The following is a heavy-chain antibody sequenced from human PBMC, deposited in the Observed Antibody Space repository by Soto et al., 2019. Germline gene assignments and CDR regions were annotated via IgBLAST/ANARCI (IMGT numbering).Heavy chain of an antibody. Sequence: GSLRLSCAASGFTFSSYAMSWVRQAPGKGLEWVSAISGSGGSTYYADSVKGRFTISRDNSKNTLYLQMNSLRAEDTAVYYCAKDPSTYYYDSSGYPTLFDYWGQGTLVTVSS. CDR1: GFTFSSYA. CDR3: AKDPSTYYYDSSGYPTLFDY. D-gene: IGHD3-22*01. CDR2: ISGSGGST. J-gene: IGHJ4*02. V-gene: IGHV3-23*01.